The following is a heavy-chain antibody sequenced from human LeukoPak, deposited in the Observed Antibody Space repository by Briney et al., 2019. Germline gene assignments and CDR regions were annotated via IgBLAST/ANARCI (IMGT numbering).Heavy chain of an antibody. CDR1: GFTFGKYW. Sequence: GGSLRLSCVASGFTFGKYWMSWVRQAPGKGLEWVANIKLDGSEKNYVDSVKGRFTISRDNSKNTLYLQMNSLRAEDTAVYYCAKDSRPSYFDYWGQGTLVTVSS. V-gene: IGHV3-7*01. CDR3: AKDSRPSYFDY. CDR2: IKLDGSEK. J-gene: IGHJ4*02.